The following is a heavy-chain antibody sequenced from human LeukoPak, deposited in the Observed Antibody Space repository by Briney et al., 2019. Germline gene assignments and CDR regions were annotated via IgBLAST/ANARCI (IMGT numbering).Heavy chain of an antibody. CDR3: ARQGAPGQLWSLSDYYYYYGMDV. J-gene: IGHJ6*04. CDR2: IYPGDSDT. D-gene: IGHD5-18*01. V-gene: IGHV5-51*01. CDR1: GYSFTSYW. Sequence: GESLKISCKGSGYSFTSYWIGWVRQMPGKGLEWMGIIYPGDSDTRYSPSFQGQVTISADKSISTAYLQWSSLKASDTAMYYCARQGAPGQLWSLSDYYYYYGMDVWGKGTTVTVSS.